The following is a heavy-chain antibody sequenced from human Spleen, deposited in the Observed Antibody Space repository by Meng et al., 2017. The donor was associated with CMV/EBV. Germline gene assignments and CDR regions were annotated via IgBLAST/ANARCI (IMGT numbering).Heavy chain of an antibody. CDR2: IITVLGVT. Sequence: SVKVSCKPSGGTFTTYAITWVRQAPGQGLECMGGIITVLGVTNYAQKFQGRVTFTADTSTSTAYMELRSLTPEDTAVYYCVTYQYDSGWTEDSWGQGTLVTVSS. CDR1: GGTFTTYA. D-gene: IGHD3-16*01. V-gene: IGHV1-69*10. J-gene: IGHJ4*02. CDR3: VTYQYDSGWTEDS.